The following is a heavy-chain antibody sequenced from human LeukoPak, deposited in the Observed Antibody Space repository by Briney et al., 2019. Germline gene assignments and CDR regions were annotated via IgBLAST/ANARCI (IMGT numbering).Heavy chain of an antibody. CDR3: AELGITMIGGV. Sequence: GGSLRLSCAASGFTFSSYGMSWVRQAPGKGLEWVSGISGSGGSTVYVDSVKGRFTISRDNSKNIMYLQMNSLRAEDTAVYYCAELGITMIGGVWGKGTTVTISS. D-gene: IGHD3-10*02. CDR2: ISGSGGST. CDR1: GFTFSSYG. V-gene: IGHV3-23*01. J-gene: IGHJ6*04.